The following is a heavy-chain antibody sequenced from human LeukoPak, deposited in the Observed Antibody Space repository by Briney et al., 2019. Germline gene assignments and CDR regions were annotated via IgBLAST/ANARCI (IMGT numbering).Heavy chain of an antibody. D-gene: IGHD3-3*01. J-gene: IGHJ4*02. CDR2: IYYSGST. CDR3: ARHVTSITIFGVVITYYFDY. V-gene: IGHV4-39*01. Sequence: SETLSLTCTVSGGSISSSSYYWGWIRQPPGKGLEWIGGIYYSGSTYYNPSLKSRGTISVDTSKNQFSLKLSSVTAADTAVYYCARHVTSITIFGVVITYYFDYWGQGTLVTVSS. CDR1: GGSISSSSYY.